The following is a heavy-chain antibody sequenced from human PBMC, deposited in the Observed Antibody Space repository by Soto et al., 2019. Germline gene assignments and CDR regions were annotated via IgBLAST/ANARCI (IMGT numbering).Heavy chain of an antibody. V-gene: IGHV4-61*01. D-gene: IGHD3-16*02. Sequence: SETLSLTCTVSGGSVSSGSYYWSWIRQPPGKGLEWIGYIYYSGSTNYNPSLKSRVTISVDTSKNQFSLKLSSVTAADTAVYYCAGGDYDYVWGSYRSVDYWGQGTLVTVSP. CDR2: IYYSGST. J-gene: IGHJ4*02. CDR3: AGGDYDYVWGSYRSVDY. CDR1: GGSVSSGSYY.